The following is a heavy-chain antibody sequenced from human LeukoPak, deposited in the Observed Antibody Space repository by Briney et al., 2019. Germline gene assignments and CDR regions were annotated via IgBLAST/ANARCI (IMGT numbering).Heavy chain of an antibody. CDR1: GGSVNSGTYY. J-gene: IGHJ2*01. Sequence: SETLSLTCTVSGGSVNSGTYYWSWIRQPPGKGLEWIGNIYYSGSAYYNPSLKSRVTMSVDTSKNQFSLKLSSVTAADTAVYYCASSIALYWYFDLWGRGTLVTVSS. D-gene: IGHD6-6*01. V-gene: IGHV4-39*07. CDR2: IYYSGSA. CDR3: ASSIALYWYFDL.